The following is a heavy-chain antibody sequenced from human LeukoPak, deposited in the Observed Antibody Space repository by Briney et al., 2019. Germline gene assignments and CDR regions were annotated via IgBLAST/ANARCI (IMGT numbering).Heavy chain of an antibody. V-gene: IGHV3-30*04. D-gene: IGHD5-12*01. CDR1: GIDFNFYE. Sequence: GGSLRLSCVASGIDFNFYEFLWVRQSPGKGLDWVALISDNGLRTEYAESLKGRFTVSRDNSKNTVDLQMNNLRVEDTAVYFCARERRGYGYGTLDTWGQGTLVTVSS. CDR2: ISDNGLRT. J-gene: IGHJ5*02. CDR3: ARERRGYGYGTLDT.